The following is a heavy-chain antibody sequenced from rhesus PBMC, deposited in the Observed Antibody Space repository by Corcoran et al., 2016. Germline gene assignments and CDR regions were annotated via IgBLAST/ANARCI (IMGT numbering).Heavy chain of an antibody. Sequence: QVQLQESGPGLVKPSETLSLTCAVSGGSISSGYYYWSWIRQPPGKGLEWIGYLTYSGSTSYNPSLKSRVTMSRDTSKNQFSLKLSAVTAADTAVYYCARDFESRFDYWGQGVLVTVSS. CDR2: LTYSGST. J-gene: IGHJ4*01. CDR1: GGSISSGYYY. CDR3: ARDFESRFDY. V-gene: IGHV4-122*02.